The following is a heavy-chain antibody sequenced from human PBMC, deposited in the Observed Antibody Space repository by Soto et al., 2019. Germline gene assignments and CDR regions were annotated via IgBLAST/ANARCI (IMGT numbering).Heavy chain of an antibody. J-gene: IGHJ4*02. V-gene: IGHV3-74*01. D-gene: IGHD2-2*01. CDR3: ARNLGGYASH. CDR2: INTDGSTT. Sequence: EVQLVESGGGLVQPGGSLRLSCAASGFTFSNYWMHWVRQAPGKGPVWVSRINTDGSTTNYADSVKGRFTISRDNAKNTLYLQPNSLGAEDPALYYCARNLGGYASHWGQGTLVTVSS. CDR1: GFTFSNYW.